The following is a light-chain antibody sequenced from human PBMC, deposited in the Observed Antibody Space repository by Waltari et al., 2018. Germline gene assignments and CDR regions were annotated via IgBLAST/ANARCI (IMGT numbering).Light chain of an antibody. CDR2: DVS. CDR3: SSYTASRLYV. J-gene: IGLJ1*01. Sequence: QSALTQPASVSGSPGQSITISCTGTSSDVGGYNYVSWYQQYPGKAPKLVIHDVSSRPSGTSERFSRSKSGNTASLIISGLQADDEADYYCSSYTASRLYVFGTGTKVTVL. CDR1: SSDVGGYNY. V-gene: IGLV2-14*03.